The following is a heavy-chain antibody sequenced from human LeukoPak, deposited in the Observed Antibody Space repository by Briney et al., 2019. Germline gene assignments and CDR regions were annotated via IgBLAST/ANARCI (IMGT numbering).Heavy chain of an antibody. CDR3: ARAYLLDYYYYYGMDV. Sequence: SQTLSLTCTVSGGSISSGDYYWSWIRQPPGKGLEWIGYIYYSGSTYYNPSLKSRVTISVDTSKNQFSLKLSSVTAADTAVYYCARAYLLDYYYYYGMDVWGKGTTVTASS. J-gene: IGHJ6*04. CDR2: IYYSGST. CDR1: GGSISSGDYY. V-gene: IGHV4-30-4*01.